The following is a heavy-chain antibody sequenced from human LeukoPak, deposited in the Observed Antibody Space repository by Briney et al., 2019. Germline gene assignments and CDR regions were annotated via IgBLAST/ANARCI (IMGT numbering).Heavy chain of an antibody. CDR2: IYTSGST. CDR3: ARGAPTNYYYYMGV. Sequence: PSETLSLTCTVSGGSISSGSYYWSWIRQPAGKGLEWIGRIYTSGSTNYNPSLKSRVTISVDTSKNQFSLKLSSVTAADTAVYYCARGAPTNYYYYMGVWGKGTTVTVSS. V-gene: IGHV4-61*02. CDR1: GGSISSGSYY. D-gene: IGHD1-14*01. J-gene: IGHJ6*03.